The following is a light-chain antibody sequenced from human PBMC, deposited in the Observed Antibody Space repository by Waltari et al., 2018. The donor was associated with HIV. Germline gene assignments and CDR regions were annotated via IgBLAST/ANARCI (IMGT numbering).Light chain of an antibody. Sequence: QAVLTPPPSAYRTPGQRVNISCSGSPSNIGRTYASWYQQRPGTAPKLHIYGNNKPPSGVPDRFSGPKVGTSASLAMSGLRSEDEADYYSAAWVDNLRGRSFVFATGTKV. V-gene: IGLV1-47*01. CDR3: AAWVDNLRGRSFV. CDR2: GNN. CDR1: PSNIGRTY. J-gene: IGLJ1*01.